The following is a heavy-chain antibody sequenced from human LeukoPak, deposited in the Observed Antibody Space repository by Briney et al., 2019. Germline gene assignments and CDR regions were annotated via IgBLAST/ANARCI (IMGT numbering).Heavy chain of an antibody. D-gene: IGHD5-24*01. Sequence: GESPQISCQSSGSHFTNYWIGWGRQLPGKGLEGMGIIYPVDSDTRYSPSFRRQLTFSADKSITTAYLQWSSLKASDTAMYYCARLAGDGHNYFDSWGQGTLVTVSS. CDR2: IYPVDSDT. V-gene: IGHV5-51*01. CDR1: GSHFTNYW. CDR3: ARLAGDGHNYFDS. J-gene: IGHJ4*02.